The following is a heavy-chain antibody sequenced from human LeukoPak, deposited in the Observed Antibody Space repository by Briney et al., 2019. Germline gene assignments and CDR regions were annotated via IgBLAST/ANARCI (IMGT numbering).Heavy chain of an antibody. V-gene: IGHV3-30*18. CDR2: ISYDGSNK. J-gene: IGHJ6*02. CDR1: GFTFSSYG. CDR3: AKERAGYCSGGSCSYGMDV. Sequence: GGSLRLSCAASGFTFSSYGMHWVRQAPGKGLEWVAVISYDGSNKYYADSVKGRFTISRDNSKNTLYLQMNSLRAEDTAVYYCAKERAGYCSGGSCSYGMDVWGQGTTVTVSS. D-gene: IGHD2-15*01.